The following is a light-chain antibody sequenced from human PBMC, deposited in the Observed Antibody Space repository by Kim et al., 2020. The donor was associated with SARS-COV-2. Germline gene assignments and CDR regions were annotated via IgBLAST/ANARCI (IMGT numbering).Light chain of an antibody. V-gene: IGLV2-11*01. CDR3: CSYAGTYTWV. J-gene: IGLJ3*02. CDR1: SSDVGGYED. Sequence: QSALTQPLSVSGSPGQSVTITCTGTSSDVGGYEDVSWYQQAPGKAPKFMIYDVNRRPSGVPDRFSGSKSGNTASLTISGLQAEYEAHYYCCSYAGTYTWVFGGGTQLTVL. CDR2: DVN.